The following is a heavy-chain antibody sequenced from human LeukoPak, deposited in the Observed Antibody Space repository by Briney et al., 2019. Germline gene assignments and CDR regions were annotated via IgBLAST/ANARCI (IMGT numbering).Heavy chain of an antibody. D-gene: IGHD5-24*01. V-gene: IGHV4-34*01. CDR2: ISHSGST. CDR3: ARGGGGEMATIFDY. Sequence: SETLSLTCAVYGGSFSGYYWSWIRQPPGKGLEWIGEISHSGSTNYNPSLKSRVTISVDTSKNQFSLKLSSVTAADTAVYYCARGGGGEMATIFDYWGQGTLVTVSS. J-gene: IGHJ4*02. CDR1: GGSFSGYY.